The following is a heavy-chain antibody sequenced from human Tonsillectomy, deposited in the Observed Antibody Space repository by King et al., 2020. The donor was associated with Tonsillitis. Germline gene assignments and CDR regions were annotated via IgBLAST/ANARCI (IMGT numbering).Heavy chain of an antibody. CDR1: GFTFRSYG. CDR3: AKDVGSGWYGGMDV. D-gene: IGHD6-19*01. CDR2: ISYDGSYK. J-gene: IGHJ6*02. Sequence: VQLVESGGGVVQPGRSLRLSCAASGFTFRSYGMHWVRQAPGKGLEWVAVISYDGSYKYYADSVKGRFTISRDNSKNTLYLQMNSLRAEDTAVYYCAKDVGSGWYGGMDVWGQGPTVTVSS. V-gene: IGHV3-30*18.